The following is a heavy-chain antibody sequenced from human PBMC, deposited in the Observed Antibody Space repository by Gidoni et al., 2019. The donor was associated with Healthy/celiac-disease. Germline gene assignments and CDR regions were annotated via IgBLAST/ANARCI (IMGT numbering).Heavy chain of an antibody. V-gene: IGHV3-21*01. Sequence: EVQLVESGGGLVKPGGSLRLSCAASGFTFSRYSMNWVRQAPGKGLEWFSSTSSISSYIYYADSVKGRFTISRDNAKNSLYLQMNSLRAEDTAVYYCARENYYDSSGGTCEDYWGQGTLVTVSS. CDR2: TSSISSYI. J-gene: IGHJ4*02. CDR1: GFTFSRYS. CDR3: ARENYYDSSGGTCEDY. D-gene: IGHD3-22*01.